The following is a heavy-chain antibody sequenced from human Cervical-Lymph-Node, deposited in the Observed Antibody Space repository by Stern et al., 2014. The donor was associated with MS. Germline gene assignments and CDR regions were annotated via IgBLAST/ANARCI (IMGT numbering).Heavy chain of an antibody. V-gene: IGHV4-39*01. CDR1: GDSISSYTHY. CDR2: VYYSGSS. CDR3: AKHACTGAACPFDL. Sequence: QVQLQESGPGLVKPSETLSLTCAVSGDSISSYTHYWAWIRQPPGKGLEWIGSVYYSGSSCYNPSLKSPDTISVDTSKNPSSLGLNSVTAADTAVYYCAKHACTGAACPFDLWGQGTLVTVSS. D-gene: IGHD2-8*02. J-gene: IGHJ4*02.